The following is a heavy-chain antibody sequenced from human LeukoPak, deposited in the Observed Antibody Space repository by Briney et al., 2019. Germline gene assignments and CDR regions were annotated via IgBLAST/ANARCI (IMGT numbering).Heavy chain of an antibody. CDR1: GFTFSSYD. J-gene: IGHJ6*03. V-gene: IGHV3-23*01. CDR3: AKGGQLLAWYYYMDV. Sequence: PGGSLRLSCAASGFTFSSYDMSWVRQAPGKGLEWVSAISGSGGSTYYADSVKGRFTISRDNSKNTLYLQMNSLRAEDTAVYYCAKGGQLLAWYYYMDVWGKGTTVTVSS. CDR2: ISGSGGST. D-gene: IGHD2-2*01.